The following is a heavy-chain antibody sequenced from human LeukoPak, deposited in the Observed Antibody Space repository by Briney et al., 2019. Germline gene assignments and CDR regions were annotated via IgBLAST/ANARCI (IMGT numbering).Heavy chain of an antibody. CDR1: GYSFTSNY. D-gene: IGHD3-10*01. Sequence: GASVKVSCKVSGYSFTSNYIHWVRQAPGQGLEWMGMIYPRDGSTSYAQKFQGRVTITRDTSASTAYMELSSLRSEDTAVYYCARDFASYGSGSYYLSSYYYYYGMDVWGQGTTVTVSS. J-gene: IGHJ6*02. CDR2: IYPRDGST. V-gene: IGHV1-46*01. CDR3: ARDFASYGSGSYYLSSYYYYYGMDV.